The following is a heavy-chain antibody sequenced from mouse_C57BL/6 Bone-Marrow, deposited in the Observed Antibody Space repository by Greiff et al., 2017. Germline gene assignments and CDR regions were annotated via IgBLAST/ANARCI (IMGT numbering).Heavy chain of an antibody. CDR2: IYPSDSET. CDR1: GYTFTSYW. J-gene: IGHJ3*01. CDR3: AKPYDYGSWFAY. D-gene: IGHD2-4*01. V-gene: IGHV1-61*01. Sequence: VQLQQPGAELVRPGSSVKLSCKASGYTFTSYWMDWVKQRPGQGLEWIGNIYPSDSETHYNQKFKDKATLTVDKSSSTAYMQLSSLTSEDSAVYYCAKPYDYGSWFAYWGQGTLVTVSA.